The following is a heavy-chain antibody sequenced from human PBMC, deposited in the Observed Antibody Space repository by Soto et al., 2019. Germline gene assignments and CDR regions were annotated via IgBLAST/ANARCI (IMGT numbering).Heavy chain of an antibody. V-gene: IGHV1-46*01. Sequence: QVHLVQSGAEVKTPGASVKVSCKASGYTFTNYFMHWVRQAPGQGLEWMGVINPSDGSTTYAQNFQGRVTMTRDTSTSTIYMELSSLRSEDTAVLYCARGFDGALDYWGQGTLVTVSS. J-gene: IGHJ4*02. D-gene: IGHD3-10*01. CDR1: GYTFTNYF. CDR3: ARGFDGALDY. CDR2: INPSDGST.